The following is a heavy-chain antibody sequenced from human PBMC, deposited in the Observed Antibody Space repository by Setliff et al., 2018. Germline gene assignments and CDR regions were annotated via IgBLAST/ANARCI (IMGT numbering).Heavy chain of an antibody. V-gene: IGHV1-18*01. J-gene: IGHJ4*02. D-gene: IGHD2-15*01. CDR3: TRGPKDFVVLAAAACFDF. CDR1: SYTFTNYG. CDR2: ITAYDGNT. Sequence: GASVKVSCKTSSYTFTNYGINWVRQAPGRGLEWMGWITAYDGNTHYAQKFQGRVTMTADASTSTANMELRGLRSDDTAVYYCTRGPKDFVVLAAAACFDFRGQGTLVTVSS.